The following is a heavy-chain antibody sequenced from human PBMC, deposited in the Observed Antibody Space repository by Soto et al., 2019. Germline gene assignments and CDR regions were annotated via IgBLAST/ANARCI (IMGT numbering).Heavy chain of an antibody. CDR3: KTQFPLNTHSVPATDTAASYCARQGYVPQPGRVDA. CDR1: GGSIINYY. V-gene: IGHV4-4*09. J-gene: IGHJ6*02. Sequence: QVQLQQSGPGLVKPSETLSLTGTVSGGSIINYYCSWFRQSPGKGLEWIGYINHDGYSTYNLSLSGRAAIGNIITARTPTYHLPLKARTTMSAPKSKTQFPLNTHSVPATDTAASYCARQGYVPQPGRVDAWGQRTPVIVSS. CDR2: INHDGYS. D-gene: IGHD5-12*01.